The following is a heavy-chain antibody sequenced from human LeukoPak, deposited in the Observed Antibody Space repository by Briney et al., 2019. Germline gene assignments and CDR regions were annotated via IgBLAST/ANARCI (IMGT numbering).Heavy chain of an antibody. D-gene: IGHD2-15*01. V-gene: IGHV3-53*01. CDR2: IYTGGSI. CDR1: GFAVYIKY. CDR3: ARQYCSGGSCYYALDI. J-gene: IGHJ3*02. Sequence: PGGSLRLSCAASGFAVYIKYMTWVRQAPGKGLEWVSHIYTGGSIYYADSVKGRFTISRDNSKNTLYLNMISLRAEDAAVYYCARQYCSGGSCYYALDIWGQGTMVTVSS.